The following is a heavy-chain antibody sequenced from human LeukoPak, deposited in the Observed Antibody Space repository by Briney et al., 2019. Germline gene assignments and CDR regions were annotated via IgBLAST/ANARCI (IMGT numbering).Heavy chain of an antibody. V-gene: IGHV4-59*01. J-gene: IGHJ1*01. CDR2: LFYSGNT. CDR3: GRVRTGNTGSPEYFED. Sequence: PSETLSLTCTVSGGSISSYYWSWLRQPPGKGLEWIGYLFYSGNTNSNPSLKSRVTISADTSKNQFSLRLNSVPAADTAVYFCGRVRTGNTGSPEYFEDWGQGTLVTVSS. CDR1: GGSISSYY. D-gene: IGHD5-12*01.